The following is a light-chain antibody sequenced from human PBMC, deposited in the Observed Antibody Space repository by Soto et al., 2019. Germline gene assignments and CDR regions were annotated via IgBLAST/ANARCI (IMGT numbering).Light chain of an antibody. CDR2: DVS. Sequence: QSALTQPRSVSGSPGQSVTISCTGTSSDVGGYNYVSWYQQHPGKAPKLMIYDVSKRPSGVPDRFSGSKSGNTASLTISGLQAEDEADYYCCSYAGSHWVFGGGTKVTVL. CDR3: CSYAGSHWV. CDR1: SSDVGGYNY. V-gene: IGLV2-11*01. J-gene: IGLJ3*02.